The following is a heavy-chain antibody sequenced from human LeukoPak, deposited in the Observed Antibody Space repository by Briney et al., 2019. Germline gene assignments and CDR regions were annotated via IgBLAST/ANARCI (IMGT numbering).Heavy chain of an antibody. J-gene: IGHJ4*02. V-gene: IGHV3-23*01. CDR1: GFTFSSYA. CDR3: AKGTMHGGKYYYDSS. D-gene: IGHD3-22*01. CDR2: ISGSGVGT. Sequence: GGSLRLSCAASGFTFSSYAMSGVRQAPGKALEWVSAISGSGVGTYYADSVKGRFTISRDNSKNTLYLQMNSLRAEDTAVYYCAKGTMHGGKYYYDSSGGQGTQVTVSS.